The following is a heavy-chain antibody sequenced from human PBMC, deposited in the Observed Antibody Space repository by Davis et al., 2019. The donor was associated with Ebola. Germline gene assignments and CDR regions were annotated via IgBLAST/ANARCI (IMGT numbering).Heavy chain of an antibody. Sequence: GGSLRLSCAASGFTFSSYAMTWVRQAPGKRLEWVSAISGSGSDTYYADSVKGRFTISRDTSKNTLYLQMNSLRAEDTAVYYCAKSGLSFGVVKYHYGMDVWGKGTTVTVSS. D-gene: IGHD3-3*01. J-gene: IGHJ6*04. CDR2: ISGSGSDT. V-gene: IGHV3-23*01. CDR3: AKSGLSFGVVKYHYGMDV. CDR1: GFTFSSYA.